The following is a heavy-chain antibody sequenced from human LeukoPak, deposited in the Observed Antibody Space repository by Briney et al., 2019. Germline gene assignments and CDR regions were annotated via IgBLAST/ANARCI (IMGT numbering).Heavy chain of an antibody. Sequence: GASVKVSCKASGYTFTSYGISWVRQAPGQGLEWTGWISAYNGNTNYAQKLQGRVTMTTDTSTSTAYMELRSLRSDDTAVYYCARDSATVTTLKSYYYYYGMDVWGQGNTVTVSS. CDR1: GYTFTSYG. D-gene: IGHD4-17*01. V-gene: IGHV1-18*01. CDR3: ARDSATVTTLKSYYYYYGMDV. CDR2: ISAYNGNT. J-gene: IGHJ6*02.